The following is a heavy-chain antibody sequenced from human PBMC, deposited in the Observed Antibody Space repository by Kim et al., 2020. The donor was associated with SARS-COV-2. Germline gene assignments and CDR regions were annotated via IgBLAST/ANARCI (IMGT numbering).Heavy chain of an antibody. CDR3: VKDGSGWSKYFDL. CDR2: ISSNGGST. CDR1: GFTFSNYS. J-gene: IGHJ2*01. V-gene: IGHV3-64D*09. Sequence: GGSLRLSCSASGFTFSNYSMHWVRQAPGKGLEYVSAISSNGGSTYYADSVKGRFTISRDNSKNTLYLQMSSLRAEDTAVYYCVKDGSGWSKYFDLWGRGTLVTVSS. D-gene: IGHD6-19*01.